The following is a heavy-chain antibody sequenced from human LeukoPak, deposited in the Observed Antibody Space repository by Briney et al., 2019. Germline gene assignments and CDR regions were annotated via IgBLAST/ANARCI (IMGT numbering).Heavy chain of an antibody. CDR3: ARLKYYDILTGYGLDY. CDR1: GGSISSYY. D-gene: IGHD3-9*01. J-gene: IGHJ4*02. CDR2: IYTSGST. V-gene: IGHV4-4*07. Sequence: PSETLSLTCTVSGGSISSYYWSWIRQPAGKGLEWIGRIYTSGSTNYNPSLKSRVTISVDTSKNQFSLKLSSVTAADTAVYYCARLKYYDILTGYGLDYWGQGTLVTVSS.